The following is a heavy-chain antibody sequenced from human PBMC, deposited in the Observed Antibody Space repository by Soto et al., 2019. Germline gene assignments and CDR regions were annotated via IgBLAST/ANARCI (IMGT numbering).Heavy chain of an antibody. CDR2: ISSSSTYT. J-gene: IGHJ3*02. V-gene: IGHV3-11*06. CDR1: AFTFSDYY. D-gene: IGHD3-3*01. Sequence: PXGSLRLSCATSAFTFSDYYMNCIRQTPGKWLEWVSYISSSSTYTNYADSVKGRFTISRDNAKNALYLQMNSLRAEDTAIYYCARAVFLEWDAFDNWERGTM. CDR3: ARAVFLEWDAFDN.